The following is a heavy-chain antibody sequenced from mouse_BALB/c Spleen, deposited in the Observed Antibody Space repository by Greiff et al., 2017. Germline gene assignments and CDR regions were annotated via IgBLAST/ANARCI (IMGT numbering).Heavy chain of an antibody. Sequence: EVQRVESGGGLVKPGGSLKLSCAASGFTFSSYTMSWVRQTPEKRLEWVATISSGGGNTYYPDSVKGRFTISRDNAKNNLYLQMSSLRSEDTALYYCARWYYGSRSYARDYWGQGTSVTVSS. V-gene: IGHV5-9*03. CDR3: ARWYYGSRSYARDY. CDR2: ISSGGGNT. CDR1: GFTFSSYT. D-gene: IGHD1-1*01. J-gene: IGHJ4*01.